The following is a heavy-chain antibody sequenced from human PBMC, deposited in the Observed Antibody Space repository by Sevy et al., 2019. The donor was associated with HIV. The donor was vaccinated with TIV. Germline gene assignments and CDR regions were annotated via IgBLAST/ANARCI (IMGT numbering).Heavy chain of an antibody. V-gene: IGHV3-48*02. Sequence: GGSLSCAASGFTFSSYSMNWVRQAPGKGLEWVSYISSSSSTIYYADSVKGRFTISRDNAKNSLYLQMNSLRDEDTAVYYCARDGPPTYYYDSSGIGGDAFDIWGQGTMVTVSS. J-gene: IGHJ3*02. CDR2: ISSSSSTI. CDR3: ARDGPPTYYYDSSGIGGDAFDI. D-gene: IGHD3-22*01. CDR1: GFTFSSYS.